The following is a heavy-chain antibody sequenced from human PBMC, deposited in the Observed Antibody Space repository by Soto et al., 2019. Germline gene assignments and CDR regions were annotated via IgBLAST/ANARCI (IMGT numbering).Heavy chain of an antibody. D-gene: IGHD5-12*01. V-gene: IGHV3-7*01. CDR1: GFTFSNYW. J-gene: IGHJ4*02. CDR3: ARGYSGYAY. Sequence: EVQLVESGGGLVQPGGSLRLSCAASGFTFSNYWMGWVRQAPGKGLEWVANTKPDGSEKYYVDSVKGRFTISRDSAKDSLYLQMNSLRVEVTAVYYCARGYSGYAYWGQGALVTVSS. CDR2: TKPDGSEK.